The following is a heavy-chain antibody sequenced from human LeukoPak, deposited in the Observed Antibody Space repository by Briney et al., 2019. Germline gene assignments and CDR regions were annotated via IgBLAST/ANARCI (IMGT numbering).Heavy chain of an antibody. CDR3: ARDRDYYDISQDAFDI. D-gene: IGHD3-22*01. V-gene: IGHV1-69*05. CDR2: IIPIFGTA. CDR1: GGPFSSYA. J-gene: IGHJ3*02. Sequence: ASVKVSCKASGGPFSSYAISWVRQAPGQGLEWMGRIIPIFGTANYAQKFQGRVTITTDESTSTAYMELSSLRSEDTAVYYCARDRDYYDISQDAFDIWGQGTMVTVSS.